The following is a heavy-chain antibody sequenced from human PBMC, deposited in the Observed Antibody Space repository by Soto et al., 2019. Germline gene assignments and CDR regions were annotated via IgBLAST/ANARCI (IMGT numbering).Heavy chain of an antibody. Sequence: PGGSLRLSCAASGFTFSTYAMTWVRQAPGKGLEWVSVISGSGGSAFYADSVKGRFTISRDNSRSTLFLQMNSLRAEDTAVYYCVKDLSTSGSSYGCDSWGEGTLVTVSS. V-gene: IGHV3-23*01. J-gene: IGHJ4*02. D-gene: IGHD5-18*01. CDR1: GFTFSTYA. CDR2: ISGSGGSA. CDR3: VKDLSTSGSSYGCDS.